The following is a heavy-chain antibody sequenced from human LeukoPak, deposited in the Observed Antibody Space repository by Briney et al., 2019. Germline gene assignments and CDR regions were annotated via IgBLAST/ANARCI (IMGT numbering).Heavy chain of an antibody. V-gene: IGHV3-23*01. CDR3: AKDLRGYNYGLYFDY. CDR2: ISGSGGST. D-gene: IGHD5-18*01. Sequence: PGGSLRLSCAASGFTFSSYAMSWVRQAPGKGLEWVSAISGSGGSTYYADSVKGRFTISRDNSKNTLYLQMNSLRAEDTAVYYCAKDLRGYNYGLYFDYWGQGTLVTVSS. J-gene: IGHJ4*02. CDR1: GFTFSSYA.